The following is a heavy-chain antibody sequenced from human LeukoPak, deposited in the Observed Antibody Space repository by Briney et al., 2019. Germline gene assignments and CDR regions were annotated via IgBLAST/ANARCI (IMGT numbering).Heavy chain of an antibody. CDR1: GFTFSSYA. J-gene: IGHJ4*02. Sequence: GWALRLSCAASGFTFSSYAMSWVRQAPGKGLEWVLGISSSGGSTYYADSVKGRFTISRDNSKNTLYLEMNSLRVEDTALYYCARETKIDYWGQGALVTVCS. D-gene: IGHD1-7*01. V-gene: IGHV3-23*01. CDR3: ARETKIDY. CDR2: ISSSGGST.